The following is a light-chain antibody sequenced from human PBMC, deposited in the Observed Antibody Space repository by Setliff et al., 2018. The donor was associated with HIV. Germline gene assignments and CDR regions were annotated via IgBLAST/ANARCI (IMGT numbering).Light chain of an antibody. CDR2: DVS. J-gene: IGLJ1*01. CDR1: STDVGTYNL. CDR3: CSYTSYSTLYV. V-gene: IGLV2-14*02. Sequence: QSVLTQPASVSGSPGQSITISCTGTSTDVGTYNLVSWYQQHPGKAPKVMIYDVSRRPSGVSDRFSGSKSGNSASLTISGLQAEDEADYYCCSYTSYSTLYVFGGGTKVTVL.